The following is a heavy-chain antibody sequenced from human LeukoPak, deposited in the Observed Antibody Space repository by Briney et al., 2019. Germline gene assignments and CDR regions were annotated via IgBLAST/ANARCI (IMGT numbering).Heavy chain of an antibody. CDR3: AREQQLAPDAFDI. CDR1: GFTFSSYS. J-gene: IGHJ3*02. V-gene: IGHV3-21*01. CDR2: ISSSSSYI. Sequence: GGSLRLSCAASGFTFSSYSMNWVRQAPGKGLEWVSSISSSSSYIYYADSVKGRFTISRDNAKNSLYLQMNSLRAEDTAVYYCAREQQLAPDAFDIWGQGTMVTVSS. D-gene: IGHD6-13*01.